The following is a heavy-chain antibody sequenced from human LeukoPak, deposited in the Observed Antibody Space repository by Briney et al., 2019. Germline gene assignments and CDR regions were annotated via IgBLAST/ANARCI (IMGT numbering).Heavy chain of an antibody. CDR3: ARGVYIAAAQYGY. CDR1: GGSISTYY. Sequence: SETLSLTCTVSGGSISTYYWNWIRQPPGKGLEWIGYIYYSGATNYNPSLKSRVTISVDTSKNQFSLKLSSVTAADTAVYYCARGVYIAAAQYGYWGQGTLVTVSS. V-gene: IGHV4-59*01. CDR2: IYYSGAT. D-gene: IGHD6-13*01. J-gene: IGHJ4*02.